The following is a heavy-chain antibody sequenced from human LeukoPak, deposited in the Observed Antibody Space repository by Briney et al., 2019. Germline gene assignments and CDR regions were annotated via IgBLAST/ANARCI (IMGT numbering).Heavy chain of an antibody. V-gene: IGHV4-39*07. CDR2: INHSGST. D-gene: IGHD4-17*01. J-gene: IGHJ5*02. CDR3: ARGGRAVTTGWFDP. CDR1: GGSISSSSYY. Sequence: KPSETLSLTCTVSGGSISSSSYYWGWIRQPPGKGLEWIGEINHSGSTNYNPSLKSRVTISVDTSKNQFSLKLSSVTAADTAVYYCARGGRAVTTGWFDPWGQGALVTVSS.